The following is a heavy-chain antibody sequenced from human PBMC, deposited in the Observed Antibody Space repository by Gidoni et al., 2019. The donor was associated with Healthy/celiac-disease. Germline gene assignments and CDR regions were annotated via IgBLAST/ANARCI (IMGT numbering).Heavy chain of an antibody. CDR2: ISGSVGRT. D-gene: IGHD3-10*01. CDR1: GLTCSRYA. Sequence: EVQLFAAGGVWVQTGGSLRLSCAASGLTCSRYAMSWVRQAPGKGLELVSAISGSVGRTYYADSVKGRFTISRDNSKNPLYLQMNSLRAEDTAVYYCAQDRITMVRGVIFWFDPWGQGTLVPVSS. J-gene: IGHJ5*02. CDR3: AQDRITMVRGVIFWFDP. V-gene: IGHV3-23*01.